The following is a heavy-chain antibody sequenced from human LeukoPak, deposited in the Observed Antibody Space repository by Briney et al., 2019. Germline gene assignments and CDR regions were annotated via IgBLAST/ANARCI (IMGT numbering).Heavy chain of an antibody. J-gene: IGHJ4*01. Sequence: SVKVSCKASGFTFTSSAMQWVRQARGQRLEWIGWIVVGSGNTNYAQKFQERVTITRDMSTSTAYMELSSLRSEDTAVYYCAVRGSYYDSSGYYYVFDYWGHGTQVTVSS. CDR1: GFTFTSSA. D-gene: IGHD3-22*01. CDR2: IVVGSGNT. CDR3: AVRGSYYDSSGYYYVFDY. V-gene: IGHV1-58*02.